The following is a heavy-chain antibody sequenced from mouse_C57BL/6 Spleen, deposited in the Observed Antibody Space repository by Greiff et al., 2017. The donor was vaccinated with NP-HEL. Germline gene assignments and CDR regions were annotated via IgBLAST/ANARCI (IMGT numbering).Heavy chain of an antibody. CDR3: ARGDDYDVWYFDV. CDR2: IYPGSGST. J-gene: IGHJ1*03. CDR1: GYTFTSYW. V-gene: IGHV1-55*01. Sequence: QVQLQQPGAELVKPGASVKMSCKASGYTFTSYWITWVKQRPGQGLEWIGDIYPGSGSTNYNAKFKSKATLTVDTSSSTAYMQLSSLTSEDSAVYDSARGDDYDVWYFDVWGTGTTVTVSS. D-gene: IGHD2-4*01.